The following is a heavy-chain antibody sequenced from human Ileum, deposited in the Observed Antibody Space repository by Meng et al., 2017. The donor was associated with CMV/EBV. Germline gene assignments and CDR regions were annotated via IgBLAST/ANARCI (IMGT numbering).Heavy chain of an antibody. Sequence: ASGFTFSRYWMHWVRQAPGKGLVWVSRIKSDGSSTTYADSVKGRFTISKDNAKNTLYLQMNSLRAEDTAVYYCATGEVEGNIRKGSDYWGQGTLVTAPQ. D-gene: IGHD1-14*01. V-gene: IGHV3-74*03. CDR3: ATGEVEGNIRKGSDY. J-gene: IGHJ4*02. CDR1: GFTFSRYW. CDR2: IKSDGSST.